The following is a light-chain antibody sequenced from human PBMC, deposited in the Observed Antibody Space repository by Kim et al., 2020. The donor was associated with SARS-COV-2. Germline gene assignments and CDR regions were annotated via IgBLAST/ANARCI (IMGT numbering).Light chain of an antibody. CDR3: NSRDSNDNVV. J-gene: IGLJ2*01. V-gene: IGLV3-19*01. CDR2: GKN. CDR1: SLRSYY. Sequence: VALGQTVRITCQGDSLRSYYAIWYQQKPGQAPILVIYGKNNRPSGIPDRFSGSSSGNTASLTITGTQAGGEADYYCNSRDSNDNVVFGGGTKLTVL.